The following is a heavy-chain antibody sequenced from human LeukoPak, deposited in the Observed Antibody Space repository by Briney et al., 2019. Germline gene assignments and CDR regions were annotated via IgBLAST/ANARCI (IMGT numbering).Heavy chain of an antibody. CDR3: AREGWDWSGGFDY. D-gene: IGHD3/OR15-3a*01. CDR1: GGSFSSYY. V-gene: IGHV4-34*01. Sequence: SETLSLTCAVYGGSFSSYYWSWIRQPPGKGLEWIGEINHSGSTNYNPSLKSRVTISVDTSKNQFSLKLSSVTAADTAVYYCAREGWDWSGGFDYWGQGTLVTVSS. CDR2: INHSGST. J-gene: IGHJ4*02.